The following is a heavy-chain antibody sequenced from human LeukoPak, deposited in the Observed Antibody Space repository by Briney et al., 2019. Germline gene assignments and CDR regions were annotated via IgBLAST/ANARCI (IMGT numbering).Heavy chain of an antibody. V-gene: IGHV3-23*01. J-gene: IGHJ4*02. Sequence: SGGSLRLSCAASGFTFSSYAMSWVRQAPGKGLEWVSAISASGGSTYYADSVKGRFTISRDNSRDTLSLQMNSLRAEDTAVYYCAKGGGHYYDSSAYWDPLDYWGQGTLVTVSS. CDR3: AKGGGHYYDSSAYWDPLDY. CDR2: ISASGGST. CDR1: GFTFSSYA. D-gene: IGHD3-22*01.